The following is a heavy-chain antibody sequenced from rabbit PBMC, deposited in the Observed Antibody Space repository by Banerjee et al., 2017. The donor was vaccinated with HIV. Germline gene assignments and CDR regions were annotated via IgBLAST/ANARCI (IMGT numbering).Heavy chain of an antibody. Sequence: QEQLEESGGDLVKPGASLTLTCTASGFSFSSGYYMCWVRQAPGKGLEWIACIGGGSTGSTSYGGWAKGRFTISKTSSATVTLQMTSLTAADTAFYFCAREDVINHDYSNLWGQGTLVTVS. CDR2: IGGGSTGST. CDR3: AREDVINHDYSNL. J-gene: IGHJ4*01. CDR1: GFSFSSGYY. D-gene: IGHD1-1*01. V-gene: IGHV1S45*01.